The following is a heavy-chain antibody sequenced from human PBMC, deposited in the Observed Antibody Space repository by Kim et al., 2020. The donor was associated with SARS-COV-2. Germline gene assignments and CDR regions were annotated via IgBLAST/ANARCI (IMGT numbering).Heavy chain of an antibody. CDR3: AKAAYCGGDYYLGTYYYYYYMDV. D-gene: IGHD2-21*01. J-gene: IGHJ6*03. Sequence: GGSLRLSCAVSGFTFGDYAMHWVRQAPGKGLEWVSGISWNSGSIGYADSVKGRFTISRDNAKNSLYLQMNSLRAEDTALYYCAKAAYCGGDYYLGTYYYYYYMDVWGKGTTVTVSS. V-gene: IGHV3-9*01. CDR2: ISWNSGSI. CDR1: GFTFGDYA.